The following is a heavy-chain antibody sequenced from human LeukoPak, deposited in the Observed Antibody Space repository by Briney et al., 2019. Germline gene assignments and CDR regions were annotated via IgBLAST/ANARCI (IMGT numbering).Heavy chain of an antibody. CDR3: ARGGIADYGPYNWFDP. Sequence: PSETLSLTCTVSGGSISSYYWSWIRQPPGKGLEWIGYIYYSGSTNYNPSLKSRVTISVDTSKNQFSLKLSSVTAADTAVYYCARGGIADYGPYNWFDPWGQGTLVTVSS. D-gene: IGHD4-17*01. CDR2: IYYSGST. CDR1: GGSISSYY. J-gene: IGHJ5*02. V-gene: IGHV4-59*12.